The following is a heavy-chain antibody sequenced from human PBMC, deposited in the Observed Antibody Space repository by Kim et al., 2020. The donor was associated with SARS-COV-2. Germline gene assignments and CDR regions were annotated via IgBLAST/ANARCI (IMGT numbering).Heavy chain of an antibody. V-gene: IGHV3-33*05. J-gene: IGHJ4*02. D-gene: IGHD3-22*01. Sequence: GGSLRLSCAASGFTFSSYGMHWVRQAPGKGLEWVAVISYDGSNKYYADSVKGRFTISRDNSKNTLYLQMNSLRAEDTAVYYCARDGMRWLNYFDYWGQGTLVTVSS. CDR2: ISYDGSNK. CDR3: ARDGMRWLNYFDY. CDR1: GFTFSSYG.